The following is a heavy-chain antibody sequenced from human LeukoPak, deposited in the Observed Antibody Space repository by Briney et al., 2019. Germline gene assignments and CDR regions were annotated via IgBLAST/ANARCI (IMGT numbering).Heavy chain of an antibody. D-gene: IGHD1-26*01. CDR2: IRYDGSNK. CDR3: AKDPPGSVSLPGY. Sequence: GGSLRLSCAASGFTFSSYAMHWVRQAPGKGLEWVAVIRYDGSNKYYADSVKGRFTISRDNSKNTLYVQMNSLRGEDTAVYYCAKDPPGSVSLPGYWGQGTLVTVSS. CDR1: GFTFSSYA. J-gene: IGHJ4*02. V-gene: IGHV3-30*02.